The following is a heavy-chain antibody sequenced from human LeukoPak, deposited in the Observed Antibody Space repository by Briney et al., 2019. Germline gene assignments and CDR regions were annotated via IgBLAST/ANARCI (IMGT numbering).Heavy chain of an antibody. D-gene: IGHD6-19*01. CDR2: INHSGST. J-gene: IGHJ4*02. CDR1: GGSFSGYY. CDR3: ARAGYSSGWYGNYFDY. V-gene: IGHV4-34*01. Sequence: SETLSLTCAVCGGSFSGYYWSWIRQPPGKGLEWIGEINHSGSTNYNPSLKSRVTISVDTSKNQFSLKLSSVTAADTAVYYCARAGYSSGWYGNYFDYWGQGTLVTVSS.